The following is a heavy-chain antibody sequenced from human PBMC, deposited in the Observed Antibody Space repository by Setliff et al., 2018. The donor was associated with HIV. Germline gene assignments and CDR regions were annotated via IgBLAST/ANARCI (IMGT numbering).Heavy chain of an antibody. CDR3: ARYSPRGYTLTGPY. CDR2: IYYSGST. J-gene: IGHJ4*02. CDR1: GGPVSSGSYY. Sequence: SETLSLTCTVSGGPVSSGSYYWSWIRQPPGKGLEWIGYIYYSGSTKHNPSLKSRVTISLDTSKNQFSLKLTSVTAADTAVYYCARYSPRGYTLTGPYWGQGTLVTVS. D-gene: IGHD6-25*01. V-gene: IGHV4-61*01.